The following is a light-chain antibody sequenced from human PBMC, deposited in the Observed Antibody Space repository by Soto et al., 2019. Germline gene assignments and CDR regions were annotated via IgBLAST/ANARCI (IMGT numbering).Light chain of an antibody. V-gene: IGLV2-8*01. Sequence: QSALTQPASVSGSLGQSISISCTEDSSDLTYNSVSWYQHHPHKAPKLIISEVSKRPSGVPDRFSGSKSGNTASLTVSGLQAEDEADYYCTSHAGSNNYVFGTGTKLTVL. CDR2: EVS. CDR3: TSHAGSNNYV. CDR1: SSDLTYNS. J-gene: IGLJ1*01.